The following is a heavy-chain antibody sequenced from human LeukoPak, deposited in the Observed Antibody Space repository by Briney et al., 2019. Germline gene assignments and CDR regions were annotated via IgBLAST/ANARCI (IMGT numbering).Heavy chain of an antibody. CDR3: VRISSGWHHPWDN. Sequence: GASLRLSCAGAGFPFEDFGMSWVRQVPGKALEWISAVNWDGSKALYGDSVRGRFTISRDNAKSSLYLQMNSMRAEDTAFYFCVRISSGWHHPWDNWGQGTLVTVSP. CDR1: GFPFEDFG. V-gene: IGHV3-20*04. J-gene: IGHJ4*02. D-gene: IGHD6-19*01. CDR2: VNWDGSKA.